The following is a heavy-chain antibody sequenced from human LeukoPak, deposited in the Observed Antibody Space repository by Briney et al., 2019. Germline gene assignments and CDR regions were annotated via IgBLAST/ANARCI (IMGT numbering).Heavy chain of an antibody. V-gene: IGHV4-39*07. Sequence: SETLSLTCTVSGGSISSYYWSWIRQPPGKGLEWIGSIYYSGSTYYNPSLKSRVTISVDTSKNQFSLKLSSVTAADTAVYYCARAPGYYDILTGPWPYFDYWGQGTLVTVSS. CDR1: GGSISSYY. J-gene: IGHJ4*02. CDR3: ARAPGYYDILTGPWPYFDY. CDR2: IYYSGST. D-gene: IGHD3-9*01.